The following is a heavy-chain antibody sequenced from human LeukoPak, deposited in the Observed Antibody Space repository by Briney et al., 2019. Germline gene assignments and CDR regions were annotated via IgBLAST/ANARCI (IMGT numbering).Heavy chain of an antibody. CDR3: ARVRATVTTSTIGY. CDR1: GYTFTGYY. CDR2: INPNSGGT. Sequence: EASVKVSCKASGYTFTGYYMHWVRQAPGQGLEWMGWINPNSGGTNYAQKFQGRVTMTRDTSISTAYMELSRLRSDDTAVYYWARVRATVTTSTIGYWGQGTLVTVSS. V-gene: IGHV1-2*02. D-gene: IGHD4-17*01. J-gene: IGHJ4*02.